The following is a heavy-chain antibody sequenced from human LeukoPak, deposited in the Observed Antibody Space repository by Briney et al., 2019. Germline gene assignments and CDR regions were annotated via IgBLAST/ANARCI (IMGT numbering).Heavy chain of an antibody. Sequence: SETLSLTCAVYGGSFSGYYWSWIRQPPGKGLEWIGEINHSGSTNYNPSLKSRVTISVDTSKNQFSLKLSSVTAADTAVYYCARTNRGYSYGYVYYYYGMDVWGQGTTVTVSS. CDR1: GGSFSGYY. CDR2: INHSGST. J-gene: IGHJ6*02. D-gene: IGHD5-18*01. V-gene: IGHV4-34*01. CDR3: ARTNRGYSYGYVYYYYGMDV.